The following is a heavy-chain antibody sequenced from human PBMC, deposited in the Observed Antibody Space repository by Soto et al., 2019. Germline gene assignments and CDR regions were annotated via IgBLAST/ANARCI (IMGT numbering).Heavy chain of an antibody. Sequence: QVQVAQSEAEVKKPGSSVKVSCKASGGTFSSHGISWVRQAPGQGLEWMGVIIPMLVTPQYAQKFQGRVTITADELTSTVYMELTSLRPEDTAVYFCARETRPYYFDSSGYPDAFDIWGQGTVVTVSS. CDR3: ARETRPYYFDSSGYPDAFDI. D-gene: IGHD3-22*01. CDR2: IIPMLVTP. CDR1: GGTFSSHG. J-gene: IGHJ3*02. V-gene: IGHV1-69*01.